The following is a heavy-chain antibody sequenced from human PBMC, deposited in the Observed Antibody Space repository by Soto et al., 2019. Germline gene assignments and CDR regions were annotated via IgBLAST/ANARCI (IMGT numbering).Heavy chain of an antibody. Sequence: QVQLQESGPGLVKPSETLSLTCTVSGGSISSYYWSWIRQPPGKGLEWLGYIYYSGSTNYNPSLKSRVTISVDTSKNQCSVMLLSVTAADTAVYYCARRYGGTFDYWGHGTLVTVAS. V-gene: IGHV4-59*08. CDR3: ARRYGGTFDY. CDR2: IYYSGST. D-gene: IGHD2-15*01. J-gene: IGHJ4*01. CDR1: GGSISSYY.